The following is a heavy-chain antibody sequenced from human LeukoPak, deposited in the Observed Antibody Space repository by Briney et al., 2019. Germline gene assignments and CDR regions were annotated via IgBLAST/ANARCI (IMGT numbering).Heavy chain of an antibody. CDR2: INHSGST. CDR1: GGSFSGYY. V-gene: IGHV4-34*01. Sequence: SETLSLTCAVYGGSFSGYYRSWIRQPPGKGLEWIGEINHSGSTNYNPSLKSRVTISVDTSKNQFSLKLSSVTAADTAVYYCARGYRGYYDSSGYYSYYFDYWGQGTLVTVSS. CDR3: ARGYRGYYDSSGYYSYYFDY. D-gene: IGHD3-22*01. J-gene: IGHJ4*02.